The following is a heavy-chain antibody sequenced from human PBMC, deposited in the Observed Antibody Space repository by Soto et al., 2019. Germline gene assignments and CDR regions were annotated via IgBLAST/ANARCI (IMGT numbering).Heavy chain of an antibody. CDR3: ARVVPGAEAWFGP. CDR1: GYSISSGYY. Sequence: PSETLSLTCAVSGYSISSGYYWGWLRQPLGKGLEWIGSIYLGGSTYYDPSLNSRVTLSIDMTNNHDSLILNSVTAADTAVYYCARVVPGAEAWFGPWGQGTLVTVSS. J-gene: IGHJ5*02. D-gene: IGHD2-2*01. V-gene: IGHV4-38-2*01. CDR2: IYLGGST.